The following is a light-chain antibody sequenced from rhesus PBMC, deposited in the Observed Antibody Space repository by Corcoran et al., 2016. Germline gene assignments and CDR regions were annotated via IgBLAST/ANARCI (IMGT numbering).Light chain of an antibody. J-gene: IGKJ2*01. Sequence: DIQMTQSPSSLSASVVDRVTITCRASENVNNYLNWCQKKPGKAPKLLNYKASTLQSGVPSRFCGSGSGTDYTFTISSLQPEDVATYYCQHDYGTPCSFGQGTKVEIK. CDR3: QHDYGTPCS. CDR1: ENVNNY. CDR2: KAS. V-gene: IGKV1-74*01.